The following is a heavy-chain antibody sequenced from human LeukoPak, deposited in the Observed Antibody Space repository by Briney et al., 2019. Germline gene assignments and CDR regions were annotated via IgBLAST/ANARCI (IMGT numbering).Heavy chain of an antibody. V-gene: IGHV3-33*06. CDR2: IWYDGSNK. Sequence: QPGRSLRLSCAASGFTFSSYGMHWVRQAPGKGLEWVAVIWYDGSNKYYADSVKGRFTISRDNSKNTLYLQMNSLRAEDTAVYYCAKITQTGTDQDDAFDIWGQGTMVTVSS. CDR1: GFTFSSYG. CDR3: AKITQTGTDQDDAFDI. D-gene: IGHD1-7*01. J-gene: IGHJ3*02.